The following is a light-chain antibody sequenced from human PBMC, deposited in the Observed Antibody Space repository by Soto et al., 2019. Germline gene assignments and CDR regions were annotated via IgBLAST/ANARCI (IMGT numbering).Light chain of an antibody. Sequence: DIHMTQSPSSLSASVGDRVTITCRASQSISSYVNWYQQESGQAPKLLIYAASSLRSGVPSRFSGTGSGTDFTLTITSLQPEDFASYHCQQSYSTPPTFGQGTKLEIK. CDR2: AAS. V-gene: IGKV1-39*01. CDR1: QSISSY. CDR3: QQSYSTPPT. J-gene: IGKJ2*01.